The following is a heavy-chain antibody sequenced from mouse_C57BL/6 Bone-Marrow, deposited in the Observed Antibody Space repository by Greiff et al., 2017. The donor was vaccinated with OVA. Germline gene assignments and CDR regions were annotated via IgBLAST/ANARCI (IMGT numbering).Heavy chain of an antibody. Sequence: QVQLKQSGPELVKPGASVKISCKASGYAFSSSWMNRVKQRPGKGLEWIGRIYPGDGDTNYNGKFKGKATLTADKSSSTAYMQLSSLTSEDSAVYFCASGTPYYVDYWGQGTTLTVSS. CDR1: GYAFSSSW. V-gene: IGHV1-82*01. J-gene: IGHJ2*01. CDR3: ASGTPYYVDY. CDR2: IYPGDGDT.